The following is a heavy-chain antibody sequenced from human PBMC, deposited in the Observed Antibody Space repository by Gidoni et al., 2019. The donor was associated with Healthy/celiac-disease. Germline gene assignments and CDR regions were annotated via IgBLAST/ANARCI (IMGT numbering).Heavy chain of an antibody. D-gene: IGHD3-9*01. J-gene: IGHJ4*02. CDR3: AKSASFYDILTGYLDY. V-gene: IGHV3-23*04. Sequence: EVQLVESGGGLVQPGGSLRLSCAASGFTFSSYAMGWVRQAPGKGLEWVSAISGSGGSTYYADSVKGRFTISRDNSKNTLYLQMNSLRAEDTAVYYCAKSASFYDILTGYLDYWGQGTLVTVSS. CDR2: ISGSGGST. CDR1: GFTFSSYA.